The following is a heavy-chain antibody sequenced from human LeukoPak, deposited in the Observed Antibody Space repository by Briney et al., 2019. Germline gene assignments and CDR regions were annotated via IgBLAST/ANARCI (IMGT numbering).Heavy chain of an antibody. V-gene: IGHV3-30*04. CDR3: ARAARVAARPFDY. CDR2: ISYDGSNE. CDR1: GFTFSSYV. D-gene: IGHD6-6*01. Sequence: PGRSLRLSCAASGFTFSSYVMHWVRQAPGKGLEWVAIISYDGSNEYYADSVKGRFTISRDNSKNTLYLQMNSLRAADTAVYYCARAARVAARPFDYWGQGTLVTVSS. J-gene: IGHJ4*02.